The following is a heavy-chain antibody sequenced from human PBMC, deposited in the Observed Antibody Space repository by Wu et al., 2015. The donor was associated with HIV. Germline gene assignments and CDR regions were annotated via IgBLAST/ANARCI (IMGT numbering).Heavy chain of an antibody. CDR3: ARTDIVVVVAARGAFDI. CDR1: GGTFSSYA. J-gene: IGHJ3*02. Sequence: QVQLVQSGAEVKKPGSSVKVSCKASGGTFSSYAISWVRQAPGQGLEWMGRIIPIFGTANYAQKFQGRVTITADESTSTAYMELSSLRSEDTAVYYCARTDIVVVVAARGAFDIWGQGTMVTVSS. CDR2: IIPIFGTA. V-gene: IGHV1-69*18. D-gene: IGHD2-15*01.